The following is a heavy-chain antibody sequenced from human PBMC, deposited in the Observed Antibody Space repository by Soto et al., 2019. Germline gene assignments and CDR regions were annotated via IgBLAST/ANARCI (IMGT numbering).Heavy chain of an antibody. Sequence: EVQLVESGGGLVQPGGSLRLSCAASGFTFSSYWMHCVRQAPGKGLVWVSRINSDGSSTSYADSVKGRFTISRDNAKNTLYLQMNSLRAEDTAVYYCARDRGWFGEVPFDYWGQGTLVTVSS. CDR3: ARDRGWFGEVPFDY. J-gene: IGHJ4*02. CDR2: INSDGSST. CDR1: GFTFSSYW. D-gene: IGHD3-10*01. V-gene: IGHV3-74*01.